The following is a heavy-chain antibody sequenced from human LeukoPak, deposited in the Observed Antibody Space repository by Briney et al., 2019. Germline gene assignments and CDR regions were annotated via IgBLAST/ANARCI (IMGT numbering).Heavy chain of an antibody. CDR3: ARDERWLVPYY. Sequence: SETLSLTCTVSGYSISSGYYWGWILQPPGKGLEWIVSIYHSGSTYYNPSLKSRVTISVDTSKNQFSLKLSSVTAADTAVYYCARDERWLVPYYWGQGTLVTVSS. V-gene: IGHV4-38-2*02. CDR1: GYSISSGYY. CDR2: IYHSGST. D-gene: IGHD6-19*01. J-gene: IGHJ4*02.